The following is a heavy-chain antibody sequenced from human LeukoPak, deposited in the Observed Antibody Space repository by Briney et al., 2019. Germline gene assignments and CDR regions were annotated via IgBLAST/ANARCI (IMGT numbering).Heavy chain of an antibody. V-gene: IGHV3-48*02. CDR2: ISSSGSAK. D-gene: IGHD2-2*03. CDR1: GFTFSSYA. Sequence: GGSLRLSCAASGFTFSSYAMSWVRQAPGKGLEWVSHISSSGSAKYYADSVKGRFTISRDNAKNSLYLQMNSLRDEDTAVFYCASGSGHWGQGTLVTVSS. J-gene: IGHJ4*02. CDR3: ASGSGH.